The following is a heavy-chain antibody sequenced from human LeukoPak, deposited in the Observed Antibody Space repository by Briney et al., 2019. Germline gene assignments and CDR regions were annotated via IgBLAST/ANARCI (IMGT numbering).Heavy chain of an antibody. Sequence: PGGSLRLSCAASGFTFSNNWMTWVRQAPGKGLEWVASVKKDASEKYYVDSVKGRFTISRDNAKNSLYLQMNSLRVEDTAVYYCARGMVYYDILTGYYEVAFDIWGQGTMVTVSS. V-gene: IGHV3-7*01. CDR2: VKKDASEK. CDR3: ARGMVYYDILTGYYEVAFDI. CDR1: GFTFSNNW. J-gene: IGHJ3*02. D-gene: IGHD3-9*01.